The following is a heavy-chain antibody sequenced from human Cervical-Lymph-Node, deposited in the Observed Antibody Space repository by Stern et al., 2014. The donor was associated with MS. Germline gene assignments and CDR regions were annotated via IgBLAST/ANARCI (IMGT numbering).Heavy chain of an antibody. V-gene: IGHV1-2*02. CDR3: ARVRDY. Sequence: DQLVESGTEVKKPGASVKVSCKTSGYNFIEYYIHWVRQAPGQGLEWMGWVNPNNGDTNYAQKFRGRVAMTSDTSINTTYMELNGLTSGDTGIYYCARVRDYWGQGALVIVSS. CDR2: VNPNNGDT. J-gene: IGHJ4*02. CDR1: GYNFIEYY.